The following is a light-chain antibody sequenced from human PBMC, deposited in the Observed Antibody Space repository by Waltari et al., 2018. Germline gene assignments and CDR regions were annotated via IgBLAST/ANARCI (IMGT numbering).Light chain of an antibody. V-gene: IGKV4-1*01. CDR2: CAS. CDR1: SVLYSSNNKNY. CDR3: QHYYSPPWT. Sequence: SVLYSSNNKNYLALYQQKPGQPPKLLIYCASTRESGVPDRFSGSVSGTDFTLTISSLQAEDVAVYYCQHYYSPPWTFGQGTKVEIK. J-gene: IGKJ1*01.